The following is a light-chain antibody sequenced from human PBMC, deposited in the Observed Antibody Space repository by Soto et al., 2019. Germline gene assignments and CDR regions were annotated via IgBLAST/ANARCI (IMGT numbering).Light chain of an antibody. CDR3: SSYTSSSTLLE. V-gene: IGLV2-14*01. J-gene: IGLJ3*02. CDR1: SSDGGGYNY. CDR2: DVS. Sequence: QSALTQPASVSGSPGQSITISCTGTSSDGGGYNYVSWYQQHPGKAPKLMIYDVSNRPSGVSNRFSGSKSGNTASLTISGRQAEDEADYYCSSYTSSSTLLEFGGWTQLTVL.